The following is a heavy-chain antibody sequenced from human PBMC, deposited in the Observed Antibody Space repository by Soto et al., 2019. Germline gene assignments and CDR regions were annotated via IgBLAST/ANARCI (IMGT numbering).Heavy chain of an antibody. J-gene: IGHJ4*02. CDR3: ARARNYGSGSYYRQTPDY. Sequence: QVQLQQWGAGLLKPSETLSLTCAVYGGSFSGYYWSWIRQPPGKGLEWIGEINHSGSTTYNPSLNSLVTISVDTSKNQFSLKLSSVTAADTAVYYCARARNYGSGSYYRQTPDYWGQGTLVTVSS. CDR2: INHSGST. D-gene: IGHD3-10*01. V-gene: IGHV4-34*01. CDR1: GGSFSGYY.